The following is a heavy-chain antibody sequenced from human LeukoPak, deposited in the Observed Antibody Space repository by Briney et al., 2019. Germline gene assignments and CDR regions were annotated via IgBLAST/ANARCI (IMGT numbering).Heavy chain of an antibody. J-gene: IGHJ4*02. V-gene: IGHV4-34*01. D-gene: IGHD4-23*01. CDR2: INHSGST. Sequence: SETLSLTCAVYGGSFSGYHWSWIRQPPGKGLEWIGEINHSGSTNYNPSLKSRVTISVDTSKNQFSLKLSSVTAADTAVYYCARLRWSQGFDYWGQGTLVTVSS. CDR1: GGSFSGYH. CDR3: ARLRWSQGFDY.